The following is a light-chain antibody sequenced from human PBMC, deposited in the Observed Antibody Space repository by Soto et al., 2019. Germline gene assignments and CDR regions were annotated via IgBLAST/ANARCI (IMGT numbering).Light chain of an antibody. CDR1: QSVSNY. Sequence: DIQMTQSPSSLSASVGDRVTITCRASQSVSNYLNWFQHKPGRAPKLLIHTASTLRSGVPSRFSGSGSGTDFTLTISSLQREDFATYYCQQSYTTPFTFGQGTELEI. CDR2: TAS. CDR3: QQSYTTPFT. V-gene: IGKV1-39*01. J-gene: IGKJ2*01.